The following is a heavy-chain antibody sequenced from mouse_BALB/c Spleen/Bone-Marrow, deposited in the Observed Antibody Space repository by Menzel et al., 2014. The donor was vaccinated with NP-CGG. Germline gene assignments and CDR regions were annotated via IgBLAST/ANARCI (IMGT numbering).Heavy chain of an antibody. CDR1: GYTFTSYW. CDR3: ARLDGSYRNYFDY. D-gene: IGHD1-1*02. V-gene: IGHV1-59*01. J-gene: IGHJ2*02. CDR2: IDPSNSES. Sequence: QVQLQQSGPELVRPGTSVKMSCKASGYTFTSYWTHWVKQRPGQGLEWIGMIDPSNSESRLNQKFKDKATLNVDKSSNTAYMQLSSLTSEDSAVYYCARLDGSYRNYFDYWGQGTSLTVSS.